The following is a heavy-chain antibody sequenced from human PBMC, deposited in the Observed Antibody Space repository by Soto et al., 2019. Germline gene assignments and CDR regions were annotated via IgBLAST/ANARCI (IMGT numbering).Heavy chain of an antibody. Sequence: SETLSLTCAVYGGSFNGYFWSWIRQPPGKGLEWIGEINHRGSTNYNPSLKSRVTISVDTSKNQFSLKLNSVTAADTALYYCARKGYCRTASCYGANLDCWGQGILVTVSS. V-gene: IGHV4-34*01. CDR1: GGSFNGYF. D-gene: IGHD2-2*01. CDR2: INHRGST. CDR3: ARKGYCRTASCYGANLDC. J-gene: IGHJ4*02.